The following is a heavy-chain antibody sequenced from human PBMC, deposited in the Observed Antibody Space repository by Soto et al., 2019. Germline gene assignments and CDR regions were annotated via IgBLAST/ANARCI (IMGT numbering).Heavy chain of an antibody. CDR2: INHSGST. CDR3: ARVDTMIVVVIRRKYHFTY. Sequence: SETLSLTCAAYGGSFNGYYWSWIRQPPGKGLEWIGEINHSGSTNYNPSLKSRVTISVDTSKNQFSLKLSSVTAADTAIYYCARVDTMIVVVIRRKYHFTYWSQRTLVTVSS. CDR1: GGSFNGYY. J-gene: IGHJ4*02. D-gene: IGHD3-22*01. V-gene: IGHV4-34*01.